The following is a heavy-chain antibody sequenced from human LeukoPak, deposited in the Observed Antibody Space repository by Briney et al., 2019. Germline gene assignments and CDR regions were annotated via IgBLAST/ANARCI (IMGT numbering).Heavy chain of an antibody. D-gene: IGHD1-26*01. J-gene: IGHJ4*02. CDR1: GGSFSGYY. Sequence: SETLSLTCAVYGGSFSGYYCTWIRQPPGKGLERIGEIHPSGGTNYNSSLMNRVTISLDTSKNQFSLKLSSVTAADTAVYFCARGLDTYKSGLDWGQGTLVTVSS. CDR3: ARGLDTYKSGLD. V-gene: IGHV4-34*01. CDR2: IHPSGGT.